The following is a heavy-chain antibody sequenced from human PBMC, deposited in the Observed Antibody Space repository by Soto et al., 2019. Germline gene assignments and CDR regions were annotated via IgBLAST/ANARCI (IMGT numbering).Heavy chain of an antibody. V-gene: IGHV3-30*18. CDR3: AKGAAFVLVPAAMNYYYGMDV. Sequence: QVQLVESGGGVVQPGRSLRLSCAASGFTFSSYGMHWVRQAPGKGLEWVAVISYDGSNKYYADSVKGRFTISRDNFKITVYLQMNSLSAEDTAVYYCAKGAAFVLVPAAMNYYYGMDVWGRGTKVTGS. CDR2: ISYDGSNK. J-gene: IGHJ6*02. CDR1: GFTFSSYG. D-gene: IGHD2-2*01.